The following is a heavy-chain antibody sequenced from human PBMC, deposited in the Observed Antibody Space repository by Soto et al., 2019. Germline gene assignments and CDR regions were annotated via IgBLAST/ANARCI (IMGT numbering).Heavy chain of an antibody. CDR3: AGEEIVVVPLIASKGDYYYYGMDV. CDR1: GGTFSSYA. V-gene: IGHV1-69*01. Sequence: QVQLVQSGAEVKKPGSSVKVSCKASGGTFSSYAISWVRQAPGQGLEWMGGIIPIFGTANYAQKFQGRVTITADESTSTAYMELSSLRSEDTAVYYCAGEEIVVVPLIASKGDYYYYGMDVWGQGTTVTVSS. D-gene: IGHD2-2*01. J-gene: IGHJ6*02. CDR2: IIPIFGTA.